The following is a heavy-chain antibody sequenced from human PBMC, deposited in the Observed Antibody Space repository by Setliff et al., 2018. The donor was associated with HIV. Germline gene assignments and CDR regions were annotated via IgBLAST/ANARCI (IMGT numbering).Heavy chain of an antibody. V-gene: IGHV3-64*04. J-gene: IGHJ4*02. CDR2: ISSSGGST. D-gene: IGHD3-10*01. CDR3: AKDKGQKYADY. Sequence: GGSLRLSCAASGFIFSNYAMHWVRQAPGKGLEYVSAISSSGGSTYYADSVTGRFTISRDDSKNTLYLQMNSLRAEDTAVYYCAKDKGQKYADYWGQGTMVTVSS. CDR1: GFIFSNYA.